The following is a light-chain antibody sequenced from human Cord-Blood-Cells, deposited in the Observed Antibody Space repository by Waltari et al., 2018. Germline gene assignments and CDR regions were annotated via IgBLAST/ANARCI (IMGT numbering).Light chain of an antibody. CDR1: SSDAGSYNL. J-gene: IGLJ3*02. V-gene: IGLV2-23*03. Sequence: QSALTQPASVSGSPGQSITISCTGTSSDAGSYNLVSWYQQHPGKAPKLMIYEGSKRPSGVSNRFSGSKSGNTASLTSSGLQAEDEADYYCCSYAGSSTFKVFGGGTKLTVL. CDR2: EGS. CDR3: CSYAGSSTFKV.